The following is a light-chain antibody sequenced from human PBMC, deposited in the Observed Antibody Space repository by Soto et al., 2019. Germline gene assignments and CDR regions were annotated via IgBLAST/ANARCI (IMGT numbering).Light chain of an antibody. CDR3: SSFTRSSTYV. V-gene: IGLV2-14*01. Sequence: QSVLTQPASVSGSPGQSITISCTGTSSDVGAYNFVSWYQQYPGKAPKVMIYEVNNRPSGVSNRFSGSKSGNTASLTISGLQAEDEADYYCSSFTRSSTYVFGQGTKV. J-gene: IGLJ1*01. CDR2: EVN. CDR1: SSDVGAYNF.